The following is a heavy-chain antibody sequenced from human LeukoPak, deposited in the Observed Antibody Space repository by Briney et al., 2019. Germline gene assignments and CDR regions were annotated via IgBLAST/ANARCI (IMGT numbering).Heavy chain of an antibody. V-gene: IGHV3-7*02. D-gene: IGHD1-14*01. J-gene: IGHJ4*02. CDR1: GFTFSSYA. CDR3: ARGHYHSIY. Sequence: TGGSLRLSCAASGFTFSSYAIHWVRQAPGKGLEWVGNINPDGSEKDYVDSVKGRFTISRDNAKNSLDLQMNNLRAEDTAVYFCARGHYHSIYWGQGTLVTVSS. CDR2: INPDGSEK.